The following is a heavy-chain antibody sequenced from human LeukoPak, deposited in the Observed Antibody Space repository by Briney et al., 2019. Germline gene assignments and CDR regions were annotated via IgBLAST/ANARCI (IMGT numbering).Heavy chain of an antibody. CDR3: ARERGNDFWSGRVQTVDV. Sequence: ASVKVSCKASGYTFTSYYMHWVRQAPGQGLEWMGIINPSGGSTSYAQKFQGRVTMTRDMSTSTVYMELSSLRSEDTAVYYCARERGNDFWSGRVQTVDVWGKGTTVTVSS. V-gene: IGHV1-46*01. CDR2: INPSGGST. J-gene: IGHJ6*04. D-gene: IGHD3-3*01. CDR1: GYTFTSYY.